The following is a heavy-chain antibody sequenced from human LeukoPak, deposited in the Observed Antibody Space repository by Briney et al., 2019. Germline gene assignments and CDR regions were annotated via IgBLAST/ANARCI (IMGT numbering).Heavy chain of an antibody. D-gene: IGHD1-1*01. CDR1: GFTFASYS. Sequence: KPGGSLRLSCAASGFTFASYSMNWVRQAPGKGLEWVSSISGDSTYIYNAGSVKGRFTISRDNAQASLYLQMISLRADDTAVYYCARVSGRLERQSDLDYWGQGTLVTVSS. V-gene: IGHV3-21*01. CDR3: ARVSGRLERQSDLDY. J-gene: IGHJ4*02. CDR2: ISGDSTYI.